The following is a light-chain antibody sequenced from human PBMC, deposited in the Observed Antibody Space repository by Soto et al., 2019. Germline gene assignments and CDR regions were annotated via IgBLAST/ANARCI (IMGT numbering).Light chain of an antibody. CDR1: QSVSSSY. J-gene: IGKJ4*01. CDR2: GAS. V-gene: IGKV3-20*01. Sequence: MVMTQAPSTLSVSPGESATLSCRACQSVSSSYLAWYQQKPGQAPRLLIYGASSRATGIPDRFSGSGSGTDFTLTISRLEPEDFAVYYCQQYGSSPLTFGGGTKVDI. CDR3: QQYGSSPLT.